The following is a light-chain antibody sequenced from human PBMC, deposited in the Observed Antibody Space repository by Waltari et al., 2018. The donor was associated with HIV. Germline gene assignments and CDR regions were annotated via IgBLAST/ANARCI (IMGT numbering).Light chain of an antibody. V-gene: IGKV1-5*03. J-gene: IGKJ2*01. CDR3: QQYNSDFYT. CDR2: KAS. CDR1: QNVDSW. Sequence: IQMTQSPSILSASVGDRITITCRASQNVDSWLAWYQQRPERAPKLLIYKASTLEYGVPARFTGSGSGTNFTLTINSLHPDDFATYYCQQYNSDFYTFGLGTRLDLK.